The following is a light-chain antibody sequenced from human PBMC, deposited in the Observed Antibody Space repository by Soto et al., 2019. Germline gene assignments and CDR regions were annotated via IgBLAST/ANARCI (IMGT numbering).Light chain of an antibody. CDR3: QQYGSSPYT. J-gene: IGKJ2*01. CDR2: GAS. CDR1: QSVTSDY. V-gene: IGKV3-20*01. Sequence: IVLTQSPGTLSLSPGERATLSCRASQSVTSDYLAWYQQKPGQPARLLIYGASNRATAIADRFSGSGSATXFTLTISRVDPEDFAVYYCQQYGSSPYTFGQGTRLDI.